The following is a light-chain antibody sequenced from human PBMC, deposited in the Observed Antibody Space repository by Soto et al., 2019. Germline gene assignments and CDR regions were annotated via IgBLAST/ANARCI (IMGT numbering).Light chain of an antibody. Sequence: DIQMTQSPSTLSASVGDRVTITCRASQSISSWLAWYQQKPGKAHKLLIYDASSLESGVPSRFSGSGSGTEFTLTISSLQPDDFATYYCQQYNSYRFTFGPGTKVDIK. J-gene: IGKJ3*01. V-gene: IGKV1-5*01. CDR2: DAS. CDR1: QSISSW. CDR3: QQYNSYRFT.